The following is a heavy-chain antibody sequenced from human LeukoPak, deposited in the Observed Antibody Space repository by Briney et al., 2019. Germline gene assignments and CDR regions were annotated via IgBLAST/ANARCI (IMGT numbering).Heavy chain of an antibody. CDR2: ISSSGSTI. V-gene: IGHV3-48*03. CDR3: AELGITMIGGV. D-gene: IGHD3-10*02. CDR1: GFTFSNYA. J-gene: IGHJ6*04. Sequence: GGSLRLSCAASGFTFSNYAMSWVRQAPGKGLEWVSYISSSGSTIHYADSVKGRFTISRDNAKNSLYLQMNSLRAEDTAVYYCAELGITMIGGVWGKGTTVTISS.